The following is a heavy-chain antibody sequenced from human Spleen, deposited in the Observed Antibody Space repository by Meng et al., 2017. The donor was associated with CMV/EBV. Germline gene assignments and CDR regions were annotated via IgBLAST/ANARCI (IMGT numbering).Heavy chain of an antibody. Sequence: GESLKISCAASGFTFSSCWMSWVRQAPGKGLEWVANIKQDGSEKYYVDSVKGRFTISRDNAKNSLYLQMNSLRAEDTAVYYCARDLGGAGEYYFDYWGQGTLVTVSS. CDR1: GFTFSSCW. J-gene: IGHJ4*02. D-gene: IGHD1-26*01. CDR3: ARDLGGAGEYYFDY. CDR2: IKQDGSEK. V-gene: IGHV3-7*01.